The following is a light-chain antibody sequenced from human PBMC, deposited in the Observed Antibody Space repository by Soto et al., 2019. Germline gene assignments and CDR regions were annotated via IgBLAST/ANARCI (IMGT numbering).Light chain of an antibody. V-gene: IGLV4-69*01. Sequence: QSVLTQSPSASASLGVSVKLTCTLSSGHSSYAIAWHQQQPEKGPRYLMKLDSDGSHTKGDAIPDRFSGSSSGAERYLTISSLQSEDEADYYCQTWGTGSHVVFGGGTKLTVL. CDR1: SGHSSYA. CDR3: QTWGTGSHVV. CDR2: LDSDGSH. J-gene: IGLJ2*01.